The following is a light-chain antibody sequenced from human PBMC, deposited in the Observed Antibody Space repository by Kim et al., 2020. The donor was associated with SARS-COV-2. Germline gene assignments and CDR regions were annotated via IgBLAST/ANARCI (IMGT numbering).Light chain of an antibody. CDR2: NDS. CDR1: GSNVGRHF. V-gene: IGLV1-44*01. J-gene: IGLJ3*02. Sequence: RVTISCSGGGSNVGRHFVNWYRQRPGTAPKVVIYNDSQRPSGVRDRCSGARSGTAASLAISGLQSEDEADYYCATWDVSLNGWVFGGGTQLTVL. CDR3: ATWDVSLNGWV.